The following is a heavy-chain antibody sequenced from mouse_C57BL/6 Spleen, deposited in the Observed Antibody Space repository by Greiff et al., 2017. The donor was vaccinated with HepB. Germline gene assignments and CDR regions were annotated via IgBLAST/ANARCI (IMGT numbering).Heavy chain of an antibody. CDR1: GYTFTSYW. CDR3: ARRIYSSGYFDY. Sequence: QVQLQQPGAELVKPGASVKLSCKASGYTFTSYWMQWVKQRPGQGLEWIGEIDPSDSYTNYNQKFKGKATLTVDTSSSTAYMQLSSLTSEDSAVYYCARRIYSSGYFDYWGQGTTLTVSS. D-gene: IGHD3-2*02. V-gene: IGHV1-50*01. J-gene: IGHJ2*01. CDR2: IDPSDSYT.